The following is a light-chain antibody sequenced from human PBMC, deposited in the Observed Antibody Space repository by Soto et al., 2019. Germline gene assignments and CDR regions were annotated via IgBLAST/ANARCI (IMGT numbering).Light chain of an antibody. CDR2: EAS. J-gene: IGKJ1*01. CDR1: ESVSTF. Sequence: EIVLTQSPATLSLSPGERATLSCRASESVSTFLAWYQQKPGQAPRLLIYEASSRATGIPARFSGGGSGTVFTLPISRLEPEDFAVYYCQQRSNWPWTFGQGNKVEI. CDR3: QQRSNWPWT. V-gene: IGKV3-11*01.